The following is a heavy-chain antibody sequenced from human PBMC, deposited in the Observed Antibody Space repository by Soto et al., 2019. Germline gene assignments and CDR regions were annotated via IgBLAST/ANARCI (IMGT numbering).Heavy chain of an antibody. V-gene: IGHV3-30-3*01. CDR1: GFTFSSYA. J-gene: IGHJ6*02. D-gene: IGHD2-21*01. CDR3: ARDAIVVVPYYYYGMDV. Sequence: GGSLRLSCAASGFTFSSYAMHWVRQAPGKGLEWVAVISYDGSNKYYADSVKGRFTISRDNSKNTLYLQMNSLRAEDTAVYYCARDAIVVVPYYYYGMDVWGQGTTVTVSS. CDR2: ISYDGSNK.